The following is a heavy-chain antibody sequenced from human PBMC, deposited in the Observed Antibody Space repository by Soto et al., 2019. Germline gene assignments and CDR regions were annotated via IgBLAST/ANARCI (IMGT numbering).Heavy chain of an antibody. CDR2: ISYDGSNK. CDR1: GFTFSSYA. J-gene: IGHJ4*02. V-gene: IGHV3-30-3*01. CDR3: ARALLGNGTPHY. Sequence: ESGGGVVPPGRSLRLSCAASGFTFSSYAMHWVRQAPGKGLEWVAVISYDGSNKYYADSVKGRFTISRDNSKNTLYLQMNSLRAEDTAVYYCARALLGNGTPHYWGQGTLVTVSS. D-gene: IGHD3-10*01.